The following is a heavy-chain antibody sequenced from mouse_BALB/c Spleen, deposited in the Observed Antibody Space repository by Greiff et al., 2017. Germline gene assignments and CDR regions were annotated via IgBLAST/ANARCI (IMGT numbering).Heavy chain of an antibody. D-gene: IGHD2-4*01. CDR3: ARVPFYYDYEWFAY. V-gene: IGHV2-9*02. Sequence: QVQLKESGPGLVAPSQSLSITCTVSGFSLTSYGVHWVRQPPGKGLEWLGVIWAGGSTNYNSALMSRLSISKDNSKSQVFLKMNSLQTDDTAMYYCARVPFYYDYEWFAYWGQGTLVTVSA. CDR1: GFSLTSYG. J-gene: IGHJ3*01. CDR2: IWAGGST.